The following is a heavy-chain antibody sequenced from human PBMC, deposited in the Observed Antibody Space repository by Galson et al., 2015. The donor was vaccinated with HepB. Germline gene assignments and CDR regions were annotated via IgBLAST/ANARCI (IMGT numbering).Heavy chain of an antibody. Sequence: SLRLSCAASGFTFSRYAMHWVRQAPGKGLEYVSAISSNGVSTYYADSVKGRFTISRDNSKNTLYLQMSSLRAEDTAVYYCVKTMYSSSWYFSSAFGPWGQGTLVTVSS. CDR1: GFTFSRYA. D-gene: IGHD6-13*01. J-gene: IGHJ5*02. V-gene: IGHV3-64D*06. CDR3: VKTMYSSSWYFSSAFGP. CDR2: ISSNGVST.